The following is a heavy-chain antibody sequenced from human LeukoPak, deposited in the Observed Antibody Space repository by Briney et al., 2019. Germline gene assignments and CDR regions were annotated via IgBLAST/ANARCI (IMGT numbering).Heavy chain of an antibody. Sequence: GGTPRPSCAASGFTFSSSGMNWVRQAPGKGLEWVSTISASGDSTYYADSVKGRFTSSRDNSKNTLYLQMNSLRTEDTAVYYCARGLRGYHSDYFDYWGQGTLVTVSS. CDR2: ISASGDST. CDR3: ARGLRGYHSDYFDY. D-gene: IGHD5-12*01. J-gene: IGHJ4*02. V-gene: IGHV3-23*01. CDR1: GFTFSSSG.